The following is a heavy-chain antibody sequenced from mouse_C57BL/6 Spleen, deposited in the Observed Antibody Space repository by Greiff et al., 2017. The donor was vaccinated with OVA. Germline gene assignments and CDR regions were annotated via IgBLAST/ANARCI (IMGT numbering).Heavy chain of an antibody. J-gene: IGHJ2*01. D-gene: IGHD2-3*01. CDR1: GFTFSSYA. V-gene: IGHV5-4*01. CDR2: ISDGGSYT. CDR3: ARDEMMVTTRSYFDY. Sequence: EVQLVESGGGLVKPGGSLKLSCAASGFTFSSYAMSWVRQTPEQRLEWVATISDGGSYTYYPDNVKGRFTISRDNAKNHLYLQMSHLKSEDTAMYYCARDEMMVTTRSYFDYWGKGTTLTVSS.